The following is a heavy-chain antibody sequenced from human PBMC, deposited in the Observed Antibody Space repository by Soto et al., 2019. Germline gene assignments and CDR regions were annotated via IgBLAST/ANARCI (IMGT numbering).Heavy chain of an antibody. D-gene: IGHD3-22*01. J-gene: IGHJ4*02. Sequence: GASVKVPCKASGYTITSYGISWVRQAPGQGLEWMGWISAYNGNTNYAQKLKGRVTMTTDTSTSTAYMELRSLRSDDTAVYYCAREPPDSSGSYFDYWGQGTLVTVSS. CDR1: GYTITSYG. CDR2: ISAYNGNT. CDR3: AREPPDSSGSYFDY. V-gene: IGHV1-18*01.